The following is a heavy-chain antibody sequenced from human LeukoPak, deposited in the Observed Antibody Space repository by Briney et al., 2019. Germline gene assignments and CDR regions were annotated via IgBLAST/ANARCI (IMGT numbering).Heavy chain of an antibody. V-gene: IGHV4-34*01. J-gene: IGHJ4*02. CDR2: INHSGST. CDR1: GGSFSGYY. Sequence: SETLSLTCAVYGGSFSGYYWSWIRQPPGKGLERIGEINHSGSTNYNPSLKSRVTISVDTSKNQFSLKLSSVTAADTAVYYCAREGISDYFDYWGQGTLVTVSS. CDR3: AREGISDYFDY. D-gene: IGHD1-14*01.